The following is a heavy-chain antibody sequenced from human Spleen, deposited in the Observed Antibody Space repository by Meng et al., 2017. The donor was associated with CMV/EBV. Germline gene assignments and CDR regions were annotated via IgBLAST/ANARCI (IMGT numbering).Heavy chain of an antibody. CDR2: IKQDGSEK. J-gene: IGHJ6*02. CDR3: ARERDYSWGLLRYYGMDV. CDR1: GFSFSSYW. V-gene: IGHV3-7*01. Sequence: GESLKISCAASGFSFSSYWMSWVRQAPGKGLEWVANIKQDGSEKYYVDSVEGRFTISRDNAKNSLYLQMNSLRAEDTAVYYCARERDYSWGLLRYYGMDVWGQGTTVTVSS. D-gene: IGHD4-11*01.